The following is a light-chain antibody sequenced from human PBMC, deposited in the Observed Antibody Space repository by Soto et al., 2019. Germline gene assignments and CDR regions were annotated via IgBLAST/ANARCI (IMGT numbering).Light chain of an antibody. Sequence: QSALTQPASVSGSPGQSITISCTGTSSDVGGYDYVSWYQQHPGKAPKLLIYDVSNRPSGVSTRFSGSKSGNTASLTISGLQAGDEGDYYCTSYTARRLYVFGSGTKVTVL. CDR3: TSYTARRLYV. CDR1: SSDVGGYDY. J-gene: IGLJ1*01. CDR2: DVS. V-gene: IGLV2-14*03.